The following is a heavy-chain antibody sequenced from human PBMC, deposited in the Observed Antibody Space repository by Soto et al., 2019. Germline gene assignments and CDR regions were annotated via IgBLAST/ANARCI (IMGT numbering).Heavy chain of an antibody. D-gene: IGHD3-16*01. V-gene: IGHV4-59*01. CDR1: GGSISSYY. CDR2: IYYSGST. Sequence: SETLSLTCTVSGGSISSYYWSWIRQPPGKGLEWIGYIYYSGSTNYNPSLKSRVTISVDTSKNQFSLKLSSVTAADTAVYYCARGSYDYVWGTYGMDVWGQGTTVTSP. J-gene: IGHJ6*02. CDR3: ARGSYDYVWGTYGMDV.